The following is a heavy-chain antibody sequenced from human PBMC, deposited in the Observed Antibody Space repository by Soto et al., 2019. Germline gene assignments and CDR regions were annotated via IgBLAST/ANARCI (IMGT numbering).Heavy chain of an antibody. D-gene: IGHD4-17*01. CDR2: IYYSGST. V-gene: IGHV4-39*01. CDR3: ARLHRPVKDDY. CDR1: GGSISSSSYY. Sequence: SETLSLTCTVSGGSISSSSYYWGWIRQPPGKGLEWIGSIYYSGSTYYNPSLKSRVTISVDTSKNQFSLKLSSVTAADTAVYYRARLHRPVKDDYWGQGTLVTVSS. J-gene: IGHJ4*02.